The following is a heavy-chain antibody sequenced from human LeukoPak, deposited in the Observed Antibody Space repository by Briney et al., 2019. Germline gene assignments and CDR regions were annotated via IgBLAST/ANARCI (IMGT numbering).Heavy chain of an antibody. V-gene: IGHV3-30-3*01. CDR3: ARGGDDFWSGYFDY. J-gene: IGHJ4*02. D-gene: IGHD3-3*01. CDR1: GFTFSSYA. CDR2: ISYDGSNK. Sequence: GGSLRLSRAASGFTFSSYAMHWVRQAPGKGLEWVAVISYDGSNKYYADSVKGRFTISRDNSKNTLYLQMNSLRAEDTAVYYCARGGDDFWSGYFDYWGQGTLVTVSS.